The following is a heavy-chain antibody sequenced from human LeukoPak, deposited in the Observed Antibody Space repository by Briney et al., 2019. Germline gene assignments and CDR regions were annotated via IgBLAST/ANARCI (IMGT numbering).Heavy chain of an antibody. D-gene: IGHD3-22*01. CDR3: AKATNYYDSSGSTAGFDY. Sequence: GGSLRLSCAASGFTFSSYAMSWVRQAPGKGLEWVSAISGSGGSTYYADSVKGRFTISRDNAKNSLYLQMNSLRAEDTALYYCAKATNYYDSSGSTAGFDYWGQGTLVTVSS. V-gene: IGHV3-23*01. CDR1: GFTFSSYA. J-gene: IGHJ4*02. CDR2: ISGSGGST.